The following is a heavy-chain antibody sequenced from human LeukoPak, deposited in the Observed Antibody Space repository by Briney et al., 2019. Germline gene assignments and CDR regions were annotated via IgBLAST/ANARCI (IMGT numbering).Heavy chain of an antibody. V-gene: IGHV1-18*01. CDR3: ARDPVILSGARRGGTDS. CDR2: ISAYNGNT. Sequence: ASVKVSCKASGYTFTSYGISWVRQAPGQGLEWMGWISAYNGNTNYAQKLQGRVTMTTDTSTSTAYMELRSLRSDDTAVYYCARDPVILSGARRGGTDSWGQGPLVTVPS. CDR1: GYTFTSYG. D-gene: IGHD3-9*01. J-gene: IGHJ4*02.